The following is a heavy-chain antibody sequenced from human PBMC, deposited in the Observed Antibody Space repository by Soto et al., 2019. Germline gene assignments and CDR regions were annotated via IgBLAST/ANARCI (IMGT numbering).Heavy chain of an antibody. CDR3: ARFEMSPPQPKEDY. CDR2: IIPIFGTA. CDR1: GGTFSRYA. Sequence: QVQLVQAGAEVKKPGSSVKVSCKASGGTFSRYAISWVRQAPGQGLEWMGGIIPIFGTANYAQKFQCRVTINADESTSPAYMELSSLRSEDTAVYYCARFEMSPPQPKEDYWGQGTLVTVSS. J-gene: IGHJ4*02. V-gene: IGHV1-69*12.